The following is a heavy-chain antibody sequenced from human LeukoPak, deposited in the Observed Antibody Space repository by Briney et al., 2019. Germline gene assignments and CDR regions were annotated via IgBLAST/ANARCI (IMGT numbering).Heavy chain of an antibody. CDR2: IYYSGSA. J-gene: IGHJ4*02. CDR1: GGSISSADFY. Sequence: SQTLSLACAVSGGSISSADFYWSWIRQHPGKGLEWIGFIYYSGSAYYNPSLKSRVSISVDTSKNQFSLTLNSVTAADTAVYYCARGSDYFDYWGQGTLVTVSS. V-gene: IGHV4-31*11. CDR3: ARGSDYFDY.